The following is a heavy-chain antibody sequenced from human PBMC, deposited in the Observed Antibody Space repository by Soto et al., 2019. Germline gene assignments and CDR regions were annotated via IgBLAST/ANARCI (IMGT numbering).Heavy chain of an antibody. CDR1: GFTFSSYA. Sequence: EVQLLESGGGLVQPGGSLRLSCAASGFTFSSYAMSWVRQAPGKGLEWVSAISGSGGSTYYADSVKGRFTISRDNSKNTLYLQMNSLRAEDTAVYYCANYGSGSYDEWAFDNWGQGTMVTVSS. CDR3: ANYGSGSYDEWAFDN. CDR2: ISGSGGST. D-gene: IGHD3-10*01. V-gene: IGHV3-23*01. J-gene: IGHJ3*02.